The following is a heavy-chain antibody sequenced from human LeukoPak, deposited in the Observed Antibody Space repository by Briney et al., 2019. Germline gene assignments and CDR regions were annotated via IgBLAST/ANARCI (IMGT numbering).Heavy chain of an antibody. J-gene: IGHJ5*02. CDR2: ISSSSSYI. CDR1: GFTFSSYS. CDR3: ARSRIPTWYNWFDP. Sequence: GGSLRLSCAASGFTFSSYSMNWVRQAPGKGLEWVSSISSSSSYIYYADSVKGRFTISRDNAKNSLYLQMNSLRAEDTAVYYCARSRIPTWYNWFDPWGQGTLVTVS. D-gene: IGHD2-21*01. V-gene: IGHV3-21*01.